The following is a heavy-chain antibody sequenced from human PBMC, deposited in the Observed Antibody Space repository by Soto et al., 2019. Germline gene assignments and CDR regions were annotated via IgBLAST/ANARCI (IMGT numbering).Heavy chain of an antibody. J-gene: IGHJ6*03. V-gene: IGHV4-59*08. D-gene: IGHD3-3*01. CDR2: IYYSGST. CDR3: ARHHRITIFGANYYYYMDV. Sequence: SETLSLTCTVSGGSISSYYWSWIRQPPGKGLEWIGYIYYSGSTNYNPSLESRLTISLDTSKNQFSLKLSSVTAADTAVYYCARHHRITIFGANYYYYMDVWGKGTTVTVSS. CDR1: GGSISSYY.